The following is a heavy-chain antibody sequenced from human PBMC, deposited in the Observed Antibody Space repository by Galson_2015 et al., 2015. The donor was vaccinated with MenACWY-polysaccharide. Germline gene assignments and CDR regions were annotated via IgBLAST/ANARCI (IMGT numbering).Heavy chain of an antibody. CDR2: IHHSGIT. V-gene: IGHV4-34*01. CDR1: RGSITTGGYY. D-gene: IGHD3-10*01. Sequence: ETLSLTCTVSRGSITTGGYYWTWVRQSPGKGLEWIAEIHHSGITNYNPSLKSRLTISEDTSKNQFSLMLRSVTATDTAVYFCARGRGKKQLPFDYWGQGTLVTVSS. J-gene: IGHJ4*02. CDR3: ARGRGKKQLPFDY.